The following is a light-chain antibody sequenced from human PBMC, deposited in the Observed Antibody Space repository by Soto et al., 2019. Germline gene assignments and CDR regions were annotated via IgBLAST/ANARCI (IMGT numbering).Light chain of an antibody. CDR1: QGISHY. CDR3: QEYNSDLHVT. CDR2: GAS. J-gene: IGKJ1*01. V-gene: IGKV1-27*01. Sequence: DIQMTQSHTSLSASVGDRVTITCRSSQGISHYLAWYPQKPGKVPKLLIYGASTVQSGVPSRFRGRRSGTDLTLTISRLPAEDATNYYCQEYNSDLHVTFGQGNKVDI.